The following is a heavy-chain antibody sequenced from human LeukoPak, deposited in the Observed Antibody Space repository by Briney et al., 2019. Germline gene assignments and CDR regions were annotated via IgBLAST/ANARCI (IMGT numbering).Heavy chain of an antibody. J-gene: IGHJ5*02. CDR1: GFTFSSYS. CDR2: ISSSSSYI. Sequence: GGSLRLSCAASGFTFSSYSMNWVRQAPGKGLEWVSSISSSSSYIYYADSVKGRFTISRDNAKNSLYLQMNSLRAEGTAVYYCARDCVGYYYDSSGCWTWGQGTLVTVSS. CDR3: ARDCVGYYYDSSGCWT. V-gene: IGHV3-21*01. D-gene: IGHD3-22*01.